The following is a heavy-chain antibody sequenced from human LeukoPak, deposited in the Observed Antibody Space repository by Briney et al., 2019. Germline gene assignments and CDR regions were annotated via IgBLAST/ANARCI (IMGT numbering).Heavy chain of an antibody. J-gene: IGHJ5*02. CDR1: GGSINNYY. Sequence: PSETLSLTCTVSGGSINNYYWSWIRQPPGKGLEWIGYIFYSGSTNYNPSLKSRVTISVDTSKNQFSLKLSSVTAADTAVYFCAREGYQLLFDPWGQGTLVTVSS. CDR2: IFYSGST. CDR3: AREGYQLLFDP. D-gene: IGHD2-2*01. V-gene: IGHV4-59*12.